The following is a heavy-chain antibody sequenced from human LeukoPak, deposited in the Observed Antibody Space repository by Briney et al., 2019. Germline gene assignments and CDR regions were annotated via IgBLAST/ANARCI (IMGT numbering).Heavy chain of an antibody. V-gene: IGHV4-59*02. J-gene: IGHJ4*02. CDR2: LSYTGKT. CDR1: GVSVSTSH. D-gene: IGHD2/OR15-2a*01. Sequence: SETLSLTCNVSGVSVSTSHWNWIRQRPGKGLEWIGRLSYTGKTDYNPSLKSRVSISLGSSNSHFSLKLTSVTAADTAVYYCPEGYFEPFDHWGQGILVTVSS. CDR3: PEGYFEPFDH.